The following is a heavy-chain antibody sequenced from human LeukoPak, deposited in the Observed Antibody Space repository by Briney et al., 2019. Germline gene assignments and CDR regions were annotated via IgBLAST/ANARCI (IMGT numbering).Heavy chain of an antibody. J-gene: IGHJ6*03. CDR2: ISSNGGST. CDR1: GFTFSSYA. D-gene: IGHD2-15*01. CDR3: ARDLRVVVAATSPMDV. V-gene: IGHV3-64*01. Sequence: GGSLRLPCPPSGFTFSSYAMHGVRQAPGKGLEYVSAISSNGGSTYYANSVKGRFTISRDNSKNTLYLQMGSLRAEDMAVYYCARDLRVVVAATSPMDVWGKGTTVTVSS.